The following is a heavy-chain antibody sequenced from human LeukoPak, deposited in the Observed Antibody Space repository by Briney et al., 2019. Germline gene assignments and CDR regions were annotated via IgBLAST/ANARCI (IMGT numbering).Heavy chain of an antibody. CDR1: GGSISSYY. J-gene: IGHJ4*02. CDR3: ARYYFDSSGYGFDY. D-gene: IGHD3-22*01. V-gene: IGHV4-59*01. Sequence: SETLSLTCTVSGGSISSYYWSWLRQPPGKGLEWIGFIYNSEITNYNPSLKSRVTISVDTSKNHFSLKLSSVTAADTAVYYCARYYFDSSGYGFDYWGQGTLVTVSS. CDR2: IYNSEIT.